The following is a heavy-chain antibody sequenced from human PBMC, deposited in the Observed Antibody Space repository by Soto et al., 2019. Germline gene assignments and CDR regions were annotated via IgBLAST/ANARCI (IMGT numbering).Heavy chain of an antibody. CDR1: GFTFSSYA. D-gene: IGHD5-18*01. Sequence: EVQLLESGGGLVQPGGSLRLSCAASGFTFSSYAMSWVRQAPGKGLEWVSAISDSGGSTYYADSVKGRFTISRDNSKNTLYLQMNSLRAEDTAVYYCANRDTSMVTRYYYGMDVWGQGTRATVSS. J-gene: IGHJ6*02. CDR3: ANRDTSMVTRYYYGMDV. CDR2: ISDSGGST. V-gene: IGHV3-23*01.